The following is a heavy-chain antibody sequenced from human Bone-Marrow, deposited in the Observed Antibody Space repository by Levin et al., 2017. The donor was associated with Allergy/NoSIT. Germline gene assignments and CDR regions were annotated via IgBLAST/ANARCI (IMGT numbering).Heavy chain of an antibody. D-gene: IGHD5-18*01. J-gene: IGHJ4*02. V-gene: IGHV4-59*08. Sequence: SCTVSGGSISTYYWSWIRQPPGKGLEWIGYVYYSGSTNYNPSLKSRVTMSVDTSKNHFSLKLSSVTAADPALYYCARHAGPIHLWLMDYWGQGTLVTVSS. CDR2: VYYSGST. CDR1: GGSISTYY. CDR3: ARHAGPIHLWLMDY.